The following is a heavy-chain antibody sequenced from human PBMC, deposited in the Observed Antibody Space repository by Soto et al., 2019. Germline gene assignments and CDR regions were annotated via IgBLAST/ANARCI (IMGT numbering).Heavy chain of an antibody. J-gene: IGHJ4*02. CDR3: AREGCSGGSCYGRGYFDY. D-gene: IGHD2-15*01. CDR2: INSDGSST. V-gene: IGHV3-74*01. CDR1: GFTFSSYW. Sequence: PGGSLRLSCAASGFTFSSYWMHWVRQAPGKGLVWVSRINSDGSSTSYADSVKGRFTISRDNAKNTLYLQMNSLRAEDTAVYYCAREGCSGGSCYGRGYFDYWGQGTLVTVSS.